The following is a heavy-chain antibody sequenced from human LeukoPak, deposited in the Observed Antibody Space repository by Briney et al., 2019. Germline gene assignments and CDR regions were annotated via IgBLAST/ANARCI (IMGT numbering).Heavy chain of an antibody. D-gene: IGHD6-19*01. CDR1: GGSIRSGGYY. Sequence: PSQTLSLTCTVSGGSIRSGGYYWSWIRHHPGKGLEWIGYIYYSGSTYYNPSLKSRVTISVDTSKNQFSLKLISVTAAETAVYYCTRDGSGWSGRFDYWGQGTLVTVSS. J-gene: IGHJ4*02. V-gene: IGHV4-31*03. CDR3: TRDGSGWSGRFDY. CDR2: IYYSGST.